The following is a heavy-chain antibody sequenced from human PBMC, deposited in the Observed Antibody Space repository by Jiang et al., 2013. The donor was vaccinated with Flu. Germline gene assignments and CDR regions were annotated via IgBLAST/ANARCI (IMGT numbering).Heavy chain of an antibody. J-gene: IGHJ5*02. CDR2: IYYSGST. V-gene: IGHV4-59*01. Sequence: LLKPSETLSLTCTVSGGSISSYYWSWIRQPPGKGLEWIGYIYYSGSTNYNPSLKSRVTISVDTSKNQFSLKLSSVTAADTAVYYCARAADANSLGWFDPWGQGTLVTVSS. CDR3: ARAADANSLGWFDP. CDR1: GGSISSYY.